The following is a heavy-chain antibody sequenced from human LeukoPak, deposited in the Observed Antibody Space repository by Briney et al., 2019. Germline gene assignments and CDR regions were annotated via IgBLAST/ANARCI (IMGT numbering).Heavy chain of an antibody. D-gene: IGHD1-26*01. CDR3: ARGEVGAPMRGIINAFDI. Sequence: SETLSLTCAVSGGSISSGDYSWSWIRQPPGKGLEWIGYMFRSGSTYYNPSLESRVTISVDRSKNQFSLKLSPVTAADTAVYYCARGEVGAPMRGIINAFDIWGQGTMVTVSS. CDR2: MFRSGST. CDR1: GGSISSGDYS. V-gene: IGHV4-30-2*01. J-gene: IGHJ3*02.